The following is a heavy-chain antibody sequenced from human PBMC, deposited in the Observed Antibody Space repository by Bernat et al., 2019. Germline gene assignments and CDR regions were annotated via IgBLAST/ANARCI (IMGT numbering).Heavy chain of an antibody. CDR1: GFTFSSYA. J-gene: IGHJ3*02. CDR2: ISSNGGST. Sequence: EVQLVESGGGLVQPGGSLRLSCAASGFTFSSYAMHWVRQAPGKGLEYVSAISSNGGSTYYANSVKGRFTISRDNSKNTLYLQMGSLRAEDMAVYYCARASSSTSRGSAFDIWGQGTMVTVSP. V-gene: IGHV3-64*01. D-gene: IGHD2-2*01. CDR3: ARASSSTSRGSAFDI.